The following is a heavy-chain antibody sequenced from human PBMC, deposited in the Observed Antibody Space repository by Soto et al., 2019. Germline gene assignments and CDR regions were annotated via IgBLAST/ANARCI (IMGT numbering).Heavy chain of an antibody. J-gene: IGHJ4*02. CDR1: GGSISSYY. D-gene: IGHD4-17*01. CDR2: IYYNGNT. CDR3: ASDSTDYGDYGLAF. Sequence: SETLSLSCAVSGGSISSYYWSWVRQSPGKGLEWIGFIYYNGNTNYNPSPNSRVTISKHTSQNKFSLELRSVTPADTAVYFCASDSTDYGDYGLAFWGQGTLVTVSS. V-gene: IGHV4-59*12.